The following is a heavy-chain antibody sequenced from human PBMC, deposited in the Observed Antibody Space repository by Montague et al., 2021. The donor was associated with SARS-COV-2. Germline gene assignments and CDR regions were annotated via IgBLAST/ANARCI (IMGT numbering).Heavy chain of an antibody. Sequence: SETLSLTCAVYGGSFSDYYWTWIRQPPGKGLEWIGEINHRGSGNYNPSLKSRVTISVDTSKSQFSLTLTSLTAADTAVYYCARAQKTISGMLIPPYYFDFWGQGTLVTVSS. CDR1: GGSFSDYY. CDR2: INHRGSG. D-gene: IGHD3-3*01. CDR3: ARAQKTISGMLIPPYYFDF. V-gene: IGHV4-34*01. J-gene: IGHJ4*02.